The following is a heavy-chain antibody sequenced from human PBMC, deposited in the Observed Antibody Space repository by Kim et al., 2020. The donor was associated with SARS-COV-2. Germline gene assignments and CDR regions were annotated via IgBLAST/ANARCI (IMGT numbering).Heavy chain of an antibody. CDR3: ATAGGGDGDDHDPYYFLY. D-gene: IGHD3-16*01. J-gene: IGHJ4*02. CDR1: GGTFNSYT. V-gene: IGHV1-69*13. Sequence: SVKVSCKASGGTFNSYTFSWVRQAPGQGLEWMGAITPIFDTPTYAQKFQDRLTITADASTSVAYMELSSLRPEDTAVYYCATAGGGDGDDHDPYYFLYWGQGALVTVSS. CDR2: ITPIFDTP.